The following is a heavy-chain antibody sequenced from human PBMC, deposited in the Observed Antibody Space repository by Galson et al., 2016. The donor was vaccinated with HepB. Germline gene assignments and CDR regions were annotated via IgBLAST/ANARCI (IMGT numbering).Heavy chain of an antibody. CDR3: GREGRSLNAFDI. CDR1: GFTFGDYA. CDR2: IRSQAYGGTT. J-gene: IGHJ3*02. V-gene: IGHV3-49*03. Sequence: SLRLSCAATGFTFGDYAMHWFRQAPGTGLEWVGFIRSQAYGGTTEYAASVKGRFTISRDDSKSIAYLQMNSLKTEDTAVYYCGREGRSLNAFDIWGQGTMVTVSS. D-gene: IGHD2-15*01.